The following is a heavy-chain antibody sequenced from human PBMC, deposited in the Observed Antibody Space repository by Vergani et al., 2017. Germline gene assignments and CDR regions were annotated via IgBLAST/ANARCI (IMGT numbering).Heavy chain of an antibody. CDR3: ARDPLYSTTWPFLLLDMDV. J-gene: IGHJ6*02. Sequence: QVQLQESGPGLVRPSQTLSLTCTVSGGSISSGSYYWSWFRQPAGKGLEWIGRFYTGGGTSYNPSLQSRVTISVDTSKNQFSLQLSSVTAADTAVYYCARDPLYSTTWPFLLLDMDVWVQGTTVTVSS. CDR1: GGSISSGSYY. CDR2: FYTGGGT. D-gene: IGHD6-13*01. V-gene: IGHV4-61*02.